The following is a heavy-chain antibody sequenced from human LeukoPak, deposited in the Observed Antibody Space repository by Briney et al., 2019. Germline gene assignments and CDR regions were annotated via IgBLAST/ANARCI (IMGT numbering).Heavy chain of an antibody. Sequence: PGGSLRLSCAASEFIFSSYAMHWVRQAPGKGLEWVSAMSGGGGDIYYADSVKGRFTISRDNSKNTLYLQMNSLRAEDTAIYYCAKRGMAVAGPYYFNYWGQGTLVTVSS. D-gene: IGHD6-19*01. V-gene: IGHV3-23*01. CDR2: MSGGGGDI. CDR1: EFIFSSYA. J-gene: IGHJ4*02. CDR3: AKRGMAVAGPYYFNY.